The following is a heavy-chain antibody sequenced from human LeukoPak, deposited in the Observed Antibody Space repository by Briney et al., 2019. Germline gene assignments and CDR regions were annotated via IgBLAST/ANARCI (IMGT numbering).Heavy chain of an antibody. CDR1: GGSISSYY. J-gene: IGHJ4*02. D-gene: IGHD1-26*01. V-gene: IGHV4-59*13. Sequence: SETLSLTCTVSGGSISSYYWSWIRQPPGKGLEYIGYIYYTGSTNYNPSLKSRASISIDTSKNQFSLKLSSVTAADTAVYYCARSSGSRYYIDYWGQGTLVTVSS. CDR2: IYYTGST. CDR3: ARSSGSRYYIDY.